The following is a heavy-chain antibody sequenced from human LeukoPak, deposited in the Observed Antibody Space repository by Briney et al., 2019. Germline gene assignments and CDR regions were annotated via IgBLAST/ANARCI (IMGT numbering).Heavy chain of an antibody. D-gene: IGHD2-2*01. CDR1: GYTFTGYY. CDR2: INPNSGDT. J-gene: IGHJ4*02. V-gene: IGHV1-2*02. CDR3: ARDGSWSSISYSNY. Sequence: ASVKVSCKASGYTFTGYYIHWVRQAPGQGLEWMGWINPNSGDTKYEQRFQGRVTMTRDTSISTAYMELTRLRSDDAAVYFCARDGSWSSISYSNYWGQGTLVTVSS.